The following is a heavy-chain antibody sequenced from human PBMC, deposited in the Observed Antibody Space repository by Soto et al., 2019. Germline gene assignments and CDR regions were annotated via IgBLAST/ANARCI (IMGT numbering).Heavy chain of an antibody. CDR2: IYYSGST. CDR3: ARPIHRDGYTSGAFDI. V-gene: IGHV4-39*01. D-gene: IGHD5-12*01. CDR1: GGSISSSSYY. J-gene: IGHJ3*02. Sequence: QLQLQESGPGLVKPSETLSLTCTVSGGSISSSSYYWGWIRQPPGKGLEWIGSIYYSGSTYYNPSLKSRVTISVDTSKNQFSLKLSSVTAADTAVYYCARPIHRDGYTSGAFDIWGQGTMVTVSS.